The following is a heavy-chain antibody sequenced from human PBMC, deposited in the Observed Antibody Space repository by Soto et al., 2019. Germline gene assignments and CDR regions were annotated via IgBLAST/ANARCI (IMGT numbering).Heavy chain of an antibody. D-gene: IGHD6-13*01. CDR1: GGSISSYY. CDR2: NYYSGST. J-gene: IGHJ5*02. V-gene: IGHV4-59*01. Sequence: QVQLQESGPGLVKPSETLSLTCTVSGGSISSYYWSWIRQPPGKGLEWIGYNYYSGSTNYNPSLKSRVTISVDTSKNQFSLKLSSVTAADTAVYYCARPLRLAAAGGPLGWFAPWGQGTLVTVSS. CDR3: ARPLRLAAAGGPLGWFAP.